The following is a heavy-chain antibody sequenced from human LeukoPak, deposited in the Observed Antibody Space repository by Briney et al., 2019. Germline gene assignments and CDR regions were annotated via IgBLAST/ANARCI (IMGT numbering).Heavy chain of an antibody. CDR2: INPNSGGT. Sequence: ASVKVSCKASGYTFTGYYMHRVRQAPGQGLEWMGWINPNSGGTNYAQKFQGRVTMTRDTSISTAYMELSRLRSDDTAVYYCARAAYCGGDCYPYLFDYWGQGTLVTVSS. D-gene: IGHD2-21*02. CDR3: ARAAYCGGDCYPYLFDY. J-gene: IGHJ4*02. V-gene: IGHV1-2*02. CDR1: GYTFTGYY.